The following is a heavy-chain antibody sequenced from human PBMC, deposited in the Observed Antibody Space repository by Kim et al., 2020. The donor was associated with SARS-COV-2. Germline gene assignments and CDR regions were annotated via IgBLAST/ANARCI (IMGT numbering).Heavy chain of an antibody. V-gene: IGHV4-30-2*04. Sequence: PPLKSRVTISVETSKNQFSLKLSSVTAADTAVYYCARGAPWYSSSWYGYDWGQGTLVTVSS. J-gene: IGHJ4*02. D-gene: IGHD6-13*01. CDR3: ARGAPWYSSSWYGYD.